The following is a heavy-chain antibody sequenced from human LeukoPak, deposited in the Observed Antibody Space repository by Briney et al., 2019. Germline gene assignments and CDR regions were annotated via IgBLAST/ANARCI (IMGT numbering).Heavy chain of an antibody. J-gene: IGHJ3*02. CDR2: INQDGSEK. CDR3: ARDKSIPNLDAFDI. V-gene: IGHV3-7*05. CDR1: GFIFRRYW. Sequence: GGSLRLSCVGSGFIFRRYWMTWVRQAPGKGLEWVANINQDGSEKNYLDSVRGRFTISRDDARNSLYLQMDSLRVEDTAVYYCARDKSIPNLDAFDIWGQGTMVTVSS. D-gene: IGHD1-14*01.